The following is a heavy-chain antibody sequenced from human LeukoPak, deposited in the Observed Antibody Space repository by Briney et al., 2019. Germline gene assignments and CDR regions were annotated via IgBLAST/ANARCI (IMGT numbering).Heavy chain of an antibody. CDR1: GDSISSYD. CDR2: AYDSGIT. Sequence: PSETLSLTCTVSGDSISSYDWSWIRQPPGKGLEWIGYAYDSGITNYNPSLKGRVTISVDKSKSQFSLKFSSVTAADTAIYYCASEDSAVYCTRTNCYGFDYWGQGILVTVSS. CDR3: ASEDSAVYCTRTNCYGFDY. D-gene: IGHD2-2*01. V-gene: IGHV4-59*12. J-gene: IGHJ4*02.